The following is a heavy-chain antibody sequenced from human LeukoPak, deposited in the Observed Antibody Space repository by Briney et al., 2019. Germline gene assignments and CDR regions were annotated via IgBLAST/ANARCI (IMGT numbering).Heavy chain of an antibody. J-gene: IGHJ3*02. CDR3: AKDRGAAAAHDAFDI. CDR2: ISWNSGSM. CDR1: GFIFDDYA. Sequence: GGSLRLSCAASGFIFDDYAMHWVRQAPGKGLEWVSGISWNSGSMGYADSVKGRFTISRDNAKNSLYLQMNSLRAEDTAFYYCAKDRGAAAAHDAFDIWGQGTMVTVSS. V-gene: IGHV3-9*01. D-gene: IGHD6-13*01.